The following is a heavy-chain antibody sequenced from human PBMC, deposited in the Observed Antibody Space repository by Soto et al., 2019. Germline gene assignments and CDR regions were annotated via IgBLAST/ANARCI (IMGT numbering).Heavy chain of an antibody. CDR1: GGSVSSGSYS. D-gene: IGHD1-26*01. CDR2: IYHSGTT. CDR3: ARGGGAYYIAY. J-gene: IGHJ4*01. Sequence: QVQLQESGPGLVKPSETLSLTCTVSGGSVSSGSYSWSWMRQPPGTGLEWIGYIYHSGTTNYNPSLKSRVTISVDTSKNQFSLKLSSVTAADTAVYYCARGGGAYYIAYWGHGTMVIVST. V-gene: IGHV4-61*01.